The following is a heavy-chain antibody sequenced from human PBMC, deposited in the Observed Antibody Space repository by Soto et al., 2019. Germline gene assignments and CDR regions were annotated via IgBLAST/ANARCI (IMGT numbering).Heavy chain of an antibody. J-gene: IGHJ4*02. V-gene: IGHV3-33*01. D-gene: IGHD3-10*01. CDR1: GFTFSNYG. CDR2: IWYDGSTT. Sequence: QVQLVESGGGVVQPGTSLRLSCTASGFTFSNYGMHWVRQAPDKGLEWVAIIWYDGSTTYYADSVKGRFTISGDNSRNPVYLQMNGLRVEDAAVYYCPYGSGSFPNPDYWCQGALVSVCS. CDR3: PYGSGSFPNPDY.